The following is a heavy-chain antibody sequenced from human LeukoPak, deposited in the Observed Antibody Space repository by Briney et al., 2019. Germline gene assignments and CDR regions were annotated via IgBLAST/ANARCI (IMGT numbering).Heavy chain of an antibody. J-gene: IGHJ4*02. V-gene: IGHV4-34*01. CDR2: INHSGST. CDR3: ARGRMWYSSGWYYFDY. Sequence: SETLSLTCAVYGGSFSGYYWSWIRQPPGKGLEWIGEINHSGSTNYNPSLKSRVTISVDTSKNQFSLKLSSVTAADTAVYYCARGRMWYSSGWYYFDYWDQGTLVTVSS. D-gene: IGHD6-19*01. CDR1: GGSFSGYY.